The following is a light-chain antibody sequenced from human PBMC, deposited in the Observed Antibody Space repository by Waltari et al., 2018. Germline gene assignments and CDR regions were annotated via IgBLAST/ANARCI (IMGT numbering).Light chain of an antibody. CDR3: AAWDDSLKVV. Sequence: QSVLTQPPSASGTPGQRVTISCSGSSSNIGSNTVNWYQQPPGTAPKLLIYSNNPRPSGVPDRFSGSKSGTSASLAISGLQSEDEADYYCAAWDDSLKVVFGGGTKLTVL. CDR2: SNN. V-gene: IGLV1-44*01. CDR1: SSNIGSNT. J-gene: IGLJ2*01.